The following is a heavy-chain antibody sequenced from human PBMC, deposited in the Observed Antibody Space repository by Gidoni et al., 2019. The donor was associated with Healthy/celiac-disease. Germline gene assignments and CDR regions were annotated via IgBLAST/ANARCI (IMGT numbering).Heavy chain of an antibody. J-gene: IGHJ2*01. Sequence: QVQLQESGPGLVKLSETLSLTCTVSGGSIRSYYWSWIRQPPGKGLEWIGYIYNSGSTNYNPSLKSRVTISVDTSKNQLSLKLSSVTAADTAVYYCARRPMEQGYFDLWGRGTLVTVSS. CDR2: IYNSGST. V-gene: IGHV4-59*08. D-gene: IGHD1-1*01. CDR3: ARRPMEQGYFDL. CDR1: GGSIRSYY.